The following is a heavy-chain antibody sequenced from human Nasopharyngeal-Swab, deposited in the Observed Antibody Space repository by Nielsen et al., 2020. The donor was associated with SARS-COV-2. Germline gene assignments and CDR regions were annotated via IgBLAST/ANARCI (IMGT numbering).Heavy chain of an antibody. CDR3: AKSKIMITFGGARDYCDY. D-gene: IGHD3-16*01. J-gene: IGHJ4*02. CDR2: ISGSGGST. CDR1: GFTFSSYA. V-gene: IGHV3-23*01. Sequence: GESLKISCAASGFTFSSYAMSWVRQAPGKGLEWVSAISGSGGSTYHADSEKGRFTISRDNSKNTLYLQMNSLRAEDTAVYYCAKSKIMITFGGARDYCDYWGQGTLVTVSS.